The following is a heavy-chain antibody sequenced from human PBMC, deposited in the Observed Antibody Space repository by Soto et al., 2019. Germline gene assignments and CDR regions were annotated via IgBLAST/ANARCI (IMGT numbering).Heavy chain of an antibody. CDR3: AKEFTTAARGASYGMDV. J-gene: IGHJ6*02. CDR1: GFPFSSHG. CDR2: ISYDGSNK. V-gene: IGHV3-30*18. D-gene: IGHD6-6*01. Sequence: GGALKPSFAASGFPFSSHGMHWGRPAPGKGLEWVAVISYDGSNKYYADSVKGRFTISRDNSKNTLYLQMNSLRAEDTAVYYCAKEFTTAARGASYGMDVWGQGTTVTVSS.